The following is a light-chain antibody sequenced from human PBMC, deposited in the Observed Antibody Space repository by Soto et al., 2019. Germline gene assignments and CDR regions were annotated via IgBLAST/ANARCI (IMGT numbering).Light chain of an antibody. CDR1: QSVSSN. Sequence: EIVMTQSPATLSVSPGERATLSCRASQSVSSNLAWYQQKPGQAPRLLIYGASTRATGIPARLSGSGSGTEFTLAISYLRPEDSAVYFCQQYHDWVTFGGGTKVDIK. CDR3: QQYHDWVT. V-gene: IGKV3D-15*01. CDR2: GAS. J-gene: IGKJ4*01.